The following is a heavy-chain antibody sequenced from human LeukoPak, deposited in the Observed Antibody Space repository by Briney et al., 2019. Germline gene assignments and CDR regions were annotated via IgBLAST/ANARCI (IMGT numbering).Heavy chain of an antibody. CDR3: ARDRDYGSGMGDWFDP. Sequence: PGRSLRLSCAASGFTFSSYAMHWVRQAPGKGLEWVAVISYDGSNKYYADSVKGRFTISRDNSKNTLYLQMNSLRAEDTAVYYCARDRDYGSGMGDWFDPWGQGTLVTVSS. D-gene: IGHD3-10*01. CDR2: ISYDGSNK. CDR1: GFTFSSYA. J-gene: IGHJ5*02. V-gene: IGHV3-30-3*01.